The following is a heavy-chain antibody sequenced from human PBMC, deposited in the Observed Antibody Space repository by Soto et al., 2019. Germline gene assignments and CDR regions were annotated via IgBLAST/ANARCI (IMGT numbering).Heavy chain of an antibody. D-gene: IGHD1-1*01. CDR3: AKDKPGTTSFDY. J-gene: IGHJ4*02. Sequence: GGSLRLSCAASGFTFSSYDMHWVRQATGKGLEWVSAIGTAGDPYYPGSVKGRFTISRDTSKNTLYLQLNTLRADDTAVYYCAKDKPGTTSFDYWGQGILVTVSS. CDR1: GFTFSSYD. CDR2: IGTAGDP. V-gene: IGHV3-13*05.